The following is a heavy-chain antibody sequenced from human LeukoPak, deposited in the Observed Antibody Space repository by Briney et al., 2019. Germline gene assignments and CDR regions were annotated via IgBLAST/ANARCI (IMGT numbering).Heavy chain of an antibody. CDR3: ARGVYSSSWYNWFDP. CDR1: GYSISSGYY. V-gene: IGHV4-38-2*02. Sequence: SETLSLTCTVSGYSISSGYYWGWIRQPPGKGLEWIGSIYHSGSTNYNPSLKSRVTISVDTSKNQFSLKLSSVTAADTAVYYCARGVYSSSWYNWFDPWGQGTLVTVSS. CDR2: IYHSGST. J-gene: IGHJ5*02. D-gene: IGHD6-13*01.